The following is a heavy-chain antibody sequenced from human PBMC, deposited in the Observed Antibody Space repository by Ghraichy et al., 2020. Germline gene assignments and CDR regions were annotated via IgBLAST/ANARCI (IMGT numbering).Heavy chain of an antibody. J-gene: IGHJ4*02. CDR1: GEHFTSSD. D-gene: IGHD2-15*01. V-gene: IGHV1-8*01. Sequence: ASVKVSCKTAGEHFTSSDMSCERECRGQRLEWMGWMNPNSGNTGYAQKFQGRVTMTRNTSISTAYMELSSLRSEDTAVYYCARGMNKYCSGGSCYSRYWGQGTLVNVSS. CDR3: ARGMNKYCSGGSCYSRY. CDR2: MNPNSGNT.